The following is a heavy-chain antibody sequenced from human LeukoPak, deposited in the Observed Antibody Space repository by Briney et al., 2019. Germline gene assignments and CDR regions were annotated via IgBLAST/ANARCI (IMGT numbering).Heavy chain of an antibody. Sequence: GGSLRLSCAVSGFTFSGFWMSWSRQAPGKGLEWVASINSDGSEGYYADVVKGRFTISRDNAKNSLYLQINSLRAEDTAVYYCAGVGATNSFDYWGQGTLVTVSS. J-gene: IGHJ4*02. D-gene: IGHD1-26*01. CDR2: INSDGSEG. CDR1: GFTFSGFW. CDR3: AGVGATNSFDY. V-gene: IGHV3-7*03.